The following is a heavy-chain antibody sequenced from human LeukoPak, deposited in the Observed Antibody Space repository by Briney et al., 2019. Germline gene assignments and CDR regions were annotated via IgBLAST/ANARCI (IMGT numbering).Heavy chain of an antibody. V-gene: IGHV4-34*01. CDR2: INHSGST. D-gene: IGHD3-22*01. CDR1: GGSFSGYY. CDR3: ARGYYDSSGLTDY. J-gene: IGHJ4*02. Sequence: SETLSLTCAVYGGSFSGYYWSWIRQPPGKGLEWIGEINHSGSTNYNPSLKSRVTISVDTSKNQFSLKLSSVTAADTAVYYCARGYYDSSGLTDYWGQGTLVTVSS.